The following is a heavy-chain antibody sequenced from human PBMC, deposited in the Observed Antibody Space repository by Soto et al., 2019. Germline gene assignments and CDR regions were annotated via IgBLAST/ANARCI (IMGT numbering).Heavy chain of an antibody. J-gene: IGHJ4*02. CDR1: GGTFSSYT. Sequence: ASEKVSCKASGGTFSSYTISWVRQAPGQALEWMGRIIPILGIANYAQKIQGRVTITADISTSTAYMELSSLRSEDTAVYDSARERGGDGYNYYFDHWGQGGLVNVFS. CDR3: ARERGGDGYNYYFDH. D-gene: IGHD5-12*01. V-gene: IGHV1-69*04. CDR2: IIPILGIA.